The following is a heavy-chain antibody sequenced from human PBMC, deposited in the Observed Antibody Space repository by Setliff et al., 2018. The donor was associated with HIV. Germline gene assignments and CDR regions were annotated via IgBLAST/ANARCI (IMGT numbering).Heavy chain of an antibody. D-gene: IGHD3-22*01. CDR3: AKGYYYDSGGGRVRAFDI. V-gene: IGHV3-23*01. J-gene: IGHJ3*02. CDR2: VGGSGDIT. Sequence: GESLKISCAASGFTFSTYTMSWVRQAPGKGLEWVSVVGGSGDITYYADSVKGRFTISRDNSKDTVYLQMNSLRDEDTAQYYCAKGYYYDSGGGRVRAFDIWGQGTMVTVSS. CDR1: GFTFSTYT.